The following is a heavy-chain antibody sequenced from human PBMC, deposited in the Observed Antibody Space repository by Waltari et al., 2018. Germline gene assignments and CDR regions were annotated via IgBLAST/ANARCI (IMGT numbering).Heavy chain of an antibody. J-gene: IGHJ4*02. V-gene: IGHV1-69*10. Sequence: QVQLVQSGAEVKKPGSSVKVSCKASGGTFSSYAISWVRQAPGQGLEWMGGISPILGIANYAQKFQGRVTITADKSTSTAYMELSSLRSEDTAVYYCARWRDGYNLYYFDYWGQGTLVTVSS. CDR1: GGTFSSYA. D-gene: IGHD5-12*01. CDR3: ARWRDGYNLYYFDY. CDR2: ISPILGIA.